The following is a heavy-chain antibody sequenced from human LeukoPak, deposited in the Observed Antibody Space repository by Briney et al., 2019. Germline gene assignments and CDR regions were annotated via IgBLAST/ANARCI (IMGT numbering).Heavy chain of an antibody. Sequence: PGGSLRLSCAASGFTVSSNYMSWVRQAPGKGLEWVSVIYSGGSTHYADSVKGRFTISRDNSKNTLYLQMNSLRAEDTAVYYCARASHDYGDYEDIFDYWGQGTLVAVSS. D-gene: IGHD4-17*01. CDR2: IYSGGST. J-gene: IGHJ4*02. CDR1: GFTVSSNY. V-gene: IGHV3-66*01. CDR3: ARASHDYGDYEDIFDY.